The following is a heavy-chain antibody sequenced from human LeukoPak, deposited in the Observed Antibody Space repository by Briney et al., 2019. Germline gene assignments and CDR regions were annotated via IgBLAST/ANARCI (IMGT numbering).Heavy chain of an antibody. CDR2: IYYSGST. CDR3: ARGYDCSGGSCWHYYYYMDV. V-gene: IGHV4-59*01. D-gene: IGHD2-15*01. CDR1: GGSISSYY. J-gene: IGHJ6*03. Sequence: PSETLSLTCTVSGGSISSYYWSWIRQPPGKGLEWIGYIYYSGSTNYNPSLKSRVTISVDTSKNQFSLKPSSVTAADTAVYYCARGYDCSGGSCWHYYYYMDVWGKGTTVTVSS.